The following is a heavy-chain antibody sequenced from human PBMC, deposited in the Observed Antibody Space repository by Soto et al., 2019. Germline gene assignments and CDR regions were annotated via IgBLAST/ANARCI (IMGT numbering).Heavy chain of an antibody. V-gene: IGHV4-34*01. CDR1: GGSFSGYY. Sequence: QVQLQQWGAGLLKPSETLSLTCAVYGGSFSGYYWSWIRQPPGKGLEWIGEINHSGSTNYNPSLKSRVTISEDTSKNQFSLKLSSVTAADTAVYYCARDVPSKGSSWYGYWGQGTLVTVSS. J-gene: IGHJ4*02. CDR2: INHSGST. CDR3: ARDVPSKGSSWYGY. D-gene: IGHD6-13*01.